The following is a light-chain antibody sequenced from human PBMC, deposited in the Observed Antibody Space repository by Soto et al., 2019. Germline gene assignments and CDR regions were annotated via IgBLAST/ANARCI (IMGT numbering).Light chain of an antibody. V-gene: IGKV3-20*01. CDR2: GAS. J-gene: IGKJ1*01. CDR3: QQYGSSPWT. Sequence: VLTQSPATLSLSPGARATLSCRASQSFSSSYLAWYQQKPGQAPRLLIYGASSRATGIPDRFSGSGSGTDFTITISRLQAEDVEVYYCQQYGSSPWTFGQGTKVDIK. CDR1: QSFSSSY.